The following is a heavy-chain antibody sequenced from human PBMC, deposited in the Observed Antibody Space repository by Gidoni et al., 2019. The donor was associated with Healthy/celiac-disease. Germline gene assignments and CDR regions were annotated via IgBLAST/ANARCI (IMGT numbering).Heavy chain of an antibody. J-gene: IGHJ6*02. CDR1: GFTFSDYY. V-gene: IGHV3-11*01. CDR2: ISSSGSTI. D-gene: IGHD2-2*01. CDR3: ARDCSSTSCPIPRRGYYGMDV. Sequence: QVQLVESGGGLVKPGGSMRLSCAASGFTFSDYYLSWIRQAPGKGLEWVSYISSSGSTIYYADSVKGRFTISRDNAKNSLYLQMNSLRAEDTAVYYCARDCSSTSCPIPRRGYYGMDVWGQGTTVTVSS.